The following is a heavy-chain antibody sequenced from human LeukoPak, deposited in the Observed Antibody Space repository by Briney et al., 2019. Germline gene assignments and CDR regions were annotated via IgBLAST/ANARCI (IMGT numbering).Heavy chain of an antibody. CDR2: IRYDGSNQ. CDR1: GFTFSSYG. CDR3: AREYYDFWSGYFGTQYFDY. J-gene: IGHJ4*02. D-gene: IGHD3-3*01. Sequence: GGSLRLSCAASGFTFSSYGMHWVRQAPGKGLEWVAFIRYDGSNQYYADSVKGRFTISRDNSKNTLYLQMNSLRAEDTAVYYCAREYYDFWSGYFGTQYFDYWGQGTLVTVSS. V-gene: IGHV3-30*02.